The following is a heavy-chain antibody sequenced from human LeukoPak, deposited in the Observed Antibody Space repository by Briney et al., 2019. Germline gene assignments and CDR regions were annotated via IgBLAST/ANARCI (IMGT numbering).Heavy chain of an antibody. CDR1: GGTFSSYA. D-gene: IGHD6-19*01. CDR2: IIPIFGTA. Sequence: GASVKVSCKASGGTFSSYAISWVRQAPGQGLEWMGGIIPIFGTANYAQKFQGRVTITADKSTSTAYMELSSLRSEDTAVYYCARSYEQWLDYFDYWGQGTLVTVSS. V-gene: IGHV1-69*06. J-gene: IGHJ4*02. CDR3: ARSYEQWLDYFDY.